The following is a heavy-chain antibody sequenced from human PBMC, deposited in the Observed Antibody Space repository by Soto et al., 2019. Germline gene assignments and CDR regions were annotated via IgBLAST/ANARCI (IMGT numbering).Heavy chain of an antibody. J-gene: IGHJ4*02. V-gene: IGHV3-30-3*01. CDR2: ISYDGSNK. D-gene: IGHD3-3*01. CDR3: ARGLSNFWSGYLVY. Sequence: QVQLVESGGGVVQPGRSLRLSCAASGFAFSSYAMYWVRQAPGKGLQWVAVISYDGSNKYYADSVKGRFTISRDNSKNTLYLQMNSLRAEDTAVYYCARGLSNFWSGYLVYWGQGTLVTVSS. CDR1: GFAFSSYA.